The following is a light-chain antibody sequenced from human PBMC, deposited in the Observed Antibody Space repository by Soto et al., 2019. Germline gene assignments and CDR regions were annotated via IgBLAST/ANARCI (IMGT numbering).Light chain of an antibody. CDR1: SSDVGGYNY. V-gene: IGLV2-14*01. J-gene: IGLJ1*01. CDR3: SSYTSSSTLYV. Sequence: QSVLTQPASVSGSPGQSITISYTGTSSDVGGYNYVCWYKQHPGKAPQLMIYEVTNRPSGVSDRFSGSKSGNTASLTISGLQAEDEADYYCSSYTSSSTLYVFGTGTKVTVL. CDR2: EVT.